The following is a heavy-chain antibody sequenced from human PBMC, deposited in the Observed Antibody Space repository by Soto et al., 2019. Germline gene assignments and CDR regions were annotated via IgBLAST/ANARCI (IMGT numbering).Heavy chain of an antibody. CDR1: DYTFASYG. J-gene: IGHJ4*02. V-gene: IGHV1-18*01. CDR2: ISAYTGNT. Sequence: ASVKVSCKASDYTFASYGVSWVRQAPGQGLEWMGWISAYTGNTNYAQKFQGRVTLTTDTSTSTAYMELRSLTSDDTALYYCARDVDERLTGYYIPFDYWGQGTQVTVSS. CDR3: ARDVDERLTGYYIPFDY. D-gene: IGHD3-9*01.